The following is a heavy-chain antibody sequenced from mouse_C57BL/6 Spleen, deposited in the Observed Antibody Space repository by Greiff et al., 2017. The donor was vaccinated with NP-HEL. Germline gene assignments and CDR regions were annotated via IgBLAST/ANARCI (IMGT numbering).Heavy chain of an antibody. J-gene: IGHJ1*03. V-gene: IGHV1-64*01. Sequence: QVQLQQPGAELVKPGASVKMSCKASGYTFTSYWITWVKQRPGQGLEWIGMIHPNSGSTNYNEKFKSKATLTVDKSSSTAYMQLSSLTSEDSAVYYCERENRITTVATWYFDVWGTGTTVTVSS. CDR3: ERENRITTVATWYFDV. CDR1: GYTFTSYW. CDR2: IHPNSGST. D-gene: IGHD1-1*01.